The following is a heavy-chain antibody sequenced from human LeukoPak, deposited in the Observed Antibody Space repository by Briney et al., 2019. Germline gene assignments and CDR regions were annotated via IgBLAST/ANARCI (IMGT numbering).Heavy chain of an antibody. CDR3: ARPRGYSSSLFDY. CDR1: GGTFSSYA. D-gene: IGHD6-6*01. CDR2: IIPIFGTS. V-gene: IGHV1-69*05. Sequence: ASVKVSCKASGGTFSSYAISWVRQAPGQGLEWMGGIIPIFGTSNYAQKFQGRVTITTDESTSTAYMELSSLRSDDTAVYYCARPRGYSSSLFDYWGQGTLVTVSS. J-gene: IGHJ4*02.